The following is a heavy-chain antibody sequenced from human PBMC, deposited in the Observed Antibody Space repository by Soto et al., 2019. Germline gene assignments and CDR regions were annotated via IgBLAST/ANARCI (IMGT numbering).Heavy chain of an antibody. CDR1: GGSMNGYY. Sequence: PSETLSLTCSVSGGSMNGYYWSWIRQTPGQGLEWLGFIHSSGSTRYNPSLMSRLTISLDKSKRQFSMSLSSVTAADTAVYYCARSVATPGTNIDFWGQGTPVTVSS. CDR2: IHSSGST. J-gene: IGHJ4*02. D-gene: IGHD6-13*01. V-gene: IGHV4-4*09. CDR3: ARSVATPGTNIDF.